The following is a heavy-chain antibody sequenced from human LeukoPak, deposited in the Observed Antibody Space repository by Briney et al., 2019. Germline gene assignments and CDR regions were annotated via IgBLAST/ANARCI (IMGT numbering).Heavy chain of an antibody. V-gene: IGHV3-33*01. D-gene: IGHD3-9*01. CDR1: GLTFSSYG. CDR2: IWYDGSNK. CDR3: ARDHLRYFDLSLGPAGFDP. J-gene: IGHJ5*02. Sequence: GRSLRLSCAASGLTFSSYGMHWVRQAPGKGLEWVAVIWYDGSNKYYADSVKGRFTISRDNSKNTLYLQMNSLRAEDTAVYYCARDHLRYFDLSLGPAGFDPWGQGALVTVSS.